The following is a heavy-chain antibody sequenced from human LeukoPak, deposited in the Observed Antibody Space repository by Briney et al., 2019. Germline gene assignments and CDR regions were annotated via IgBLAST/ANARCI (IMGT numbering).Heavy chain of an antibody. V-gene: IGHV4-39*01. J-gene: IGHJ4*02. CDR1: CDPISVSNYY. CDR2: IYYSGTT. CDR3: ARHSSAARPNFDY. Sequence: SETLSLTFTVSCDPISVSNYYWGWTRLPRGYGLEWIGCIYYSGTTYYNPSLKSRVTISVDTSKNQFSLEVTSMTASDTAVYYCARHSSAARPNFDYWGQGTLVTVSS. D-gene: IGHD6-6*01.